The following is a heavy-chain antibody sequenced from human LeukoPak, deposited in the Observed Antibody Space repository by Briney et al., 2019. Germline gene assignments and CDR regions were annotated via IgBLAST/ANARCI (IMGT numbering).Heavy chain of an antibody. D-gene: IGHD3-10*01. V-gene: IGHV4-59*01. CDR3: ARGPSQFGY. CDR1: GGSISSYF. J-gene: IGHJ4*02. CDR2: IYSSGNT. Sequence: SETLSLTCTVSGGSISSYFWSWIRQPPGKGLEWIGYIYSSGNTNYNPSLKSRVTISVDRSKNQFSLKLSSVTAADTAVYYCARGPSQFGYWGQGTLVTVSS.